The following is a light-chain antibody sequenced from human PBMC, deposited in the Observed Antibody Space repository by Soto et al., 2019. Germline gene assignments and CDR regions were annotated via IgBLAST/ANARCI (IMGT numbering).Light chain of an antibody. CDR1: QDISNY. V-gene: IGKV1-33*01. CDR2: DAS. CDR3: QQYDNLPRWA. Sequence: DIQMTQSPSSLSASVGDRVTITCQASQDISNYLNWYQQKPGKAPKLLIYDASNLETGVPSRFSGSGSGTDFTFTISSLQPEDIATYYCQQYDNLPRWAFGGGTKVEIK. J-gene: IGKJ4*01.